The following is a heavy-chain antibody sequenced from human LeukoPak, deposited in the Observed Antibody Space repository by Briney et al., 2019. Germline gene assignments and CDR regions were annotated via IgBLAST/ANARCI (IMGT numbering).Heavy chain of an antibody. CDR1: GWSFDDYY. J-gene: IGHJ5*02. V-gene: IGHV4-34*01. CDR3: ARGQVPAARGYNWFDP. D-gene: IGHD2-2*01. Sequence: SETLSLTCAVYGWSFDDYYWNWVRQPPGKGLEWIGEINARGDTNYNPSLKSRVTISVDSSKNQFSLTLTSMIAADTAIYYCARGQVPAARGYNWFDPWGQGTLVTVSS. CDR2: INARGDT.